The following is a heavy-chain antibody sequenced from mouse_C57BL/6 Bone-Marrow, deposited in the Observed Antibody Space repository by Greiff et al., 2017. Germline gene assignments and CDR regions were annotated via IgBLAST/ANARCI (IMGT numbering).Heavy chain of an antibody. D-gene: IGHD2-5*01. CDR2: IYPGDGDT. V-gene: IGHV1-80*01. Sequence: VKLMESGAELVKPGASVKISCKASGYAFSSYWMNWVKQRPGKGLEWIGQIYPGDGDTNYNGKFKSKATLTVDTSSSTAYMQLSSLTSEDSAVYYGARPYYSNYWYFDVWGTGTTVTVSS. J-gene: IGHJ1*03. CDR1: GYAFSSYW. CDR3: ARPYYSNYWYFDV.